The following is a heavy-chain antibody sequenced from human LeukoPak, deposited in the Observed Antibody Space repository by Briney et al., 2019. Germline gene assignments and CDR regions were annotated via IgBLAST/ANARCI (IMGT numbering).Heavy chain of an antibody. Sequence: SETLSLTCTVSGGSISGYYWSWIRQPAGKGLEWIGHIYSSGTTNYNPSLKSRVTMSVDTSKNQFSLKLSPVTAADTAVYYCARDGYSSSWDPVLDYWGQGTLVTVSS. CDR2: IYSSGTT. CDR1: GGSISGYY. D-gene: IGHD6-13*01. V-gene: IGHV4-4*07. J-gene: IGHJ4*02. CDR3: ARDGYSSSWDPVLDY.